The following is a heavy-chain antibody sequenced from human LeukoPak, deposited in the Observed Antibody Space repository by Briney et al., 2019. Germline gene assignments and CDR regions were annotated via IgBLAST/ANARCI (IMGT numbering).Heavy chain of an antibody. D-gene: IGHD1-26*01. CDR3: ARDSGWYSGSYYVTRGYYFDY. CDR2: ISAYNGNT. J-gene: IGHJ4*02. CDR1: GYTFTSYG. Sequence: VASVNVSCKASGYTFTSYGISWVRQAPGQGLEWMGWISAYNGNTNYAQKLQGRVTMTTDTSTSTAYMELRSLRSDDTAVYYCARDSGWYSGSYYVTRGYYFDYWGQGTLVTVSS. V-gene: IGHV1-18*01.